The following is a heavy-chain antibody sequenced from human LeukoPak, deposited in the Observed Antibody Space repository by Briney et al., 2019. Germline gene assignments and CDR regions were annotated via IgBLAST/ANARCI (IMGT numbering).Heavy chain of an antibody. J-gene: IGHJ4*02. CDR3: ASPLLGVYSSSGIDY. D-gene: IGHD6-6*01. Sequence: PGGSLRLSCAASGFTFSSYEMNWVRQAPGKGVEGVSYISSSGSKIYYADSVKGRSTIYRDNAKNSLYLQMNSLRAEDTAVYYCASPLLGVYSSSGIDYWGQGTLVTVSS. CDR2: ISSSGSKI. V-gene: IGHV3-48*03. CDR1: GFTFSSYE.